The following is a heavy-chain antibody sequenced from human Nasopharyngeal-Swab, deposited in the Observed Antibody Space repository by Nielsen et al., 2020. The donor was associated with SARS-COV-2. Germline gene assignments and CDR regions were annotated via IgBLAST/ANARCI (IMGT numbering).Heavy chain of an antibody. Sequence: GESLKISCAASGFTFRSYAISWVRQAPGKGLEWVSVISGSDHTTYYADSVKGRFTISRDNAKNSLYLQMNSLRAEDTALYYCAKAGGVAGEFYGMDVWGQGTTVTVSS. J-gene: IGHJ6*02. CDR2: ISGSDHTT. CDR3: AKAGGVAGEFYGMDV. V-gene: IGHV3-23*01. D-gene: IGHD2-8*02. CDR1: GFTFRSYA.